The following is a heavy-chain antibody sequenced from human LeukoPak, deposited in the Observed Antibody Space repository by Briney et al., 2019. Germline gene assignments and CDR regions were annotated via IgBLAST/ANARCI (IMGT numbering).Heavy chain of an antibody. D-gene: IGHD3-9*01. Sequence: NSSETLSLTCTVSGGSISSYYWSWIRQPPGKGLEWIGYIYYSGSTNYNPSLKSRVTISVDTSKNQFSLKLSSVTAADTAVYYCARDLTYYDILTGYYSAFDIWGQGTMVTVSS. CDR1: GGSISSYY. CDR2: IYYSGST. J-gene: IGHJ3*02. V-gene: IGHV4-59*01. CDR3: ARDLTYYDILTGYYSAFDI.